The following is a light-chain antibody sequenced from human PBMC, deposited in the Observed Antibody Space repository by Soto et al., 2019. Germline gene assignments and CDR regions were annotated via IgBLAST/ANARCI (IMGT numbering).Light chain of an antibody. V-gene: IGLV2-11*01. CDR3: CSYAGIYTVV. CDR1: SNDVGGYNF. CDR2: DVT. J-gene: IGLJ2*01. Sequence: QSALTQPRSVSGSPGQSVTISCAGNSNDVGGYNFVSWYQQPPGKAPKLMIYDVTKRPSGVPDRFSGSKSGNTASLTISGLQAEDEADYYCCSYAGIYTVVFGGGTKLTVL.